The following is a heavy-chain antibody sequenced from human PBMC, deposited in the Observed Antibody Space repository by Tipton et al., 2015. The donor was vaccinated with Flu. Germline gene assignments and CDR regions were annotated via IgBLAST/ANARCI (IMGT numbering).Heavy chain of an antibody. CDR3: ARHSPITGTTGY. J-gene: IGHJ4*02. Sequence: AGLVKPSETLSLTCTVSGGSFSGYYWSWIRQPPGKGLEWIGEINHSGSTNYNPSLKSRVTISVDTSKNQFSLKLSSVTAADTAVYYCARHSPITGTTGYWGQGTLVTASS. D-gene: IGHD1-7*01. CDR1: GGSFSGYY. V-gene: IGHV4-34*01. CDR2: INHSGST.